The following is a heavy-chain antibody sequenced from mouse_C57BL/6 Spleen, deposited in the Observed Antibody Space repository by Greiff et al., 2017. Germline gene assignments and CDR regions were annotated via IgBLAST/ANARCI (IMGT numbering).Heavy chain of an antibody. J-gene: IGHJ4*01. V-gene: IGHV1-26*01. CDR3: ASSYYYCSTGY. CDR1: GYTFTDYY. CDR2: INPNNGGT. Sequence: VQLQQSGPELVKPGASVKISCKASGYTFTDYYMNWVKQSHGKSLEWIGDINPNNGGTSYNQKFKGKATLTVDKSSSTAYMELRSLTSEDSAVYYCASSYYYCSTGYWGQGTSVTVSS. D-gene: IGHD1-1*01.